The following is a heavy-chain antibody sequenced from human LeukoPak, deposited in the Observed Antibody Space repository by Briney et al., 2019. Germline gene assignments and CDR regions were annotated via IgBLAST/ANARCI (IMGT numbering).Heavy chain of an antibody. CDR2: ISAYNGNT. D-gene: IGHD3-22*01. Sequence: ASVKVSCKASGYTFTSYGISWVRQAPGQGLEWMGWISAYNGNTKYAQKLQGRVTMTTDTSTSTAYMELRSLRSDDTAVYYCARFGEAYYYDSSGYYYHDYWGQGTLVTVSS. CDR3: ARFGEAYYYDSSGYYYHDY. J-gene: IGHJ4*02. V-gene: IGHV1-18*01. CDR1: GYTFTSYG.